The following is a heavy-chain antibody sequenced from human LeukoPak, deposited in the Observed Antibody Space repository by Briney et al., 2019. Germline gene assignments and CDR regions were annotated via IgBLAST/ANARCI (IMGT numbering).Heavy chain of an antibody. Sequence: ASVKVSCKASGYTFTSYQINWVRQATGQGLEWMGWMNPDNGNTGFAQNFQGRVTMTRNISISTAYMALSSLRSEDTAVYYCARGWNIAARLDFDYWGQGTLVTVSS. D-gene: IGHD6-6*01. V-gene: IGHV1-8*01. J-gene: IGHJ4*02. CDR3: ARGWNIAARLDFDY. CDR1: GYTFTSYQ. CDR2: MNPDNGNT.